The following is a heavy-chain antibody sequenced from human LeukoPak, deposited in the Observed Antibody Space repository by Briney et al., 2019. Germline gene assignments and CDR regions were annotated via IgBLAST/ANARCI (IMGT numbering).Heavy chain of an antibody. CDR1: GYTFTSYY. V-gene: IGHV1-2*02. J-gene: IGHJ5*02. D-gene: IGHD6-13*01. CDR2: INPNSGRT. Sequence: GASVKVSCKASGYTFTSYYMNWVRQAPGQGLEWMGWINPNSGRTNYAHNFQGRVTLTRDPSISTAYMELTGLTSNDTGVYYCARTREYSSTWFFPPFDPWGQGTLVAVSS. CDR3: ARTREYSSTWFFPPFDP.